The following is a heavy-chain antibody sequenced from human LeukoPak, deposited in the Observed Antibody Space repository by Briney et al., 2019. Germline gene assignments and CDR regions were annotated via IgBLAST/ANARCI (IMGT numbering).Heavy chain of an antibody. Sequence: PSETESLTCTVSGASISSYYWTWIRQPPGKGLEWIGYIYYSGTTNYNPSLKSRVTISVDTSKNQFPLKLSSVTAADTAVYYCAREVVGTSGSFDYWGQGALVTVSS. CDR3: AREVVGTSGSFDY. V-gene: IGHV4-59*01. D-gene: IGHD6-19*01. J-gene: IGHJ4*02. CDR2: IYYSGTT. CDR1: GASISSYY.